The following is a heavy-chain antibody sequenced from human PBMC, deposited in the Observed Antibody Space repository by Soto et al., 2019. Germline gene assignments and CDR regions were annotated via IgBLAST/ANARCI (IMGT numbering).Heavy chain of an antibody. CDR2: INPSGGST. V-gene: IGHV1-46*01. CDR1: GYTFTSYY. Sequence: GASVKVSCKASGYTFTSYYMHWVRQAPGQGLEWMGIINPSGGSTSYAQKFQGRVTMTRDTSTSTVYMELSSLRSEDTAVYYCATSSHIVGADRGAFDIWGQGTMVTVSS. CDR3: ATSSHIVGADRGAFDI. D-gene: IGHD1-26*01. J-gene: IGHJ3*02.